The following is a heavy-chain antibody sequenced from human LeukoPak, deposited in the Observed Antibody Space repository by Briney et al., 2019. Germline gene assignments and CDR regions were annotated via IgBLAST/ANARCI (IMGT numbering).Heavy chain of an antibody. J-gene: IGHJ4*02. D-gene: IGHD6-19*01. CDR2: ISAYNGDT. Sequence: ASVKVSCKASGYTFANYGLTWVRQAPGQGLEWMGWISAYNGDTNYAQKFQGRVTMTTDTSTTTAYMELTSLRAEDTAVYYCAKDRIRQWLSKESAFDYWGQGTLVTVSS. V-gene: IGHV1-18*01. CDR1: GYTFANYG. CDR3: AKDRIRQWLSKESAFDY.